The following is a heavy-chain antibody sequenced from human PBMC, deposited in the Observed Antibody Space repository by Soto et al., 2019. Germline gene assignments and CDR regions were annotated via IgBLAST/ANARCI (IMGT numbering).Heavy chain of an antibody. CDR2: IDPSDSYT. V-gene: IGHV5-10-1*01. J-gene: IGHJ2*01. D-gene: IGHD7-27*01. CDR3: ARDSPLTGESWYFDL. CDR1: GYSFTSYW. Sequence: GESLKISCKGSGYSFTSYWISWVRQMPGKGLEWMGRIDPSDSYTNYSPSFQGHVTISADKSISTAYLQWSSLKASDTAMYYCARDSPLTGESWYFDLWGRGTLVTVSS.